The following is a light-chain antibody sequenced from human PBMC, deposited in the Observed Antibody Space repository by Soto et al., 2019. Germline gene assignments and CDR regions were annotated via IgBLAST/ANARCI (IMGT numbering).Light chain of an antibody. CDR2: GAF. Sequence: IVLTQAPGTLSLSPGERVTLSCRASQSVSSSFLAWYQQKPGQAPRLLIYGAFSRATGSPDRFSGSASGTDFTLTISRLEPEDFAMYYCQQYGSSMYTFGQGTNLEI. V-gene: IGKV3-20*01. CDR1: QSVSSSF. J-gene: IGKJ2*01. CDR3: QQYGSSMYT.